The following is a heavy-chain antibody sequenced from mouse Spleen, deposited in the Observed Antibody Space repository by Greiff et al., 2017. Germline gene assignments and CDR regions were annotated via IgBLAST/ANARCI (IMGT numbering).Heavy chain of an antibody. Sequence: VQLVESGAELVRPGASVTLSCKASGYKFTDYEMHWVKQTPGHGLEWIGAIDPETGGTAYNQKFKGKAILTADKSSSTAYIGLRSLTSEDSAVYYCTRAPLTVTYFDYWGQGTTLTVSS. CDR1: GYKFTDYE. CDR3: TRAPLTVTYFDY. CDR2: IDPETGGT. D-gene: IGHD4-1*01. V-gene: IGHV1-15*01. J-gene: IGHJ2*01.